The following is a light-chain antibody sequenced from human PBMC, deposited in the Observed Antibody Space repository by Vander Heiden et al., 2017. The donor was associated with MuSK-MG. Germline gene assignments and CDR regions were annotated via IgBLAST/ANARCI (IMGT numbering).Light chain of an antibody. Sequence: EVLMTQSPATLSVSPGEGVTVPCRATQNNYNNLGWYQKRPGQPPRLLVCSASARATGVPGRISGSGCGTEFTLTISSRQSEDSALYYCQQDEDCPPIAFGQATTMEIK. CDR3: QQDEDCPPIA. V-gene: IGKV3-15*01. J-gene: IGKJ5*01. CDR2: SAS. CDR1: QNNYNN.